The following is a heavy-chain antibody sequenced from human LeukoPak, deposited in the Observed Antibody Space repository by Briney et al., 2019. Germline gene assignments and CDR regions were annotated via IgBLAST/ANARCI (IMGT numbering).Heavy chain of an antibody. V-gene: IGHV1-69*06. Sequence: SVKVSCKASGGTFSSYAISWVRQAPGQGLEWMGGIIPIFGTANYAQKFQGRVTITADKSTSTAYMELSSLRSEDTAVYYCARKNYDSYYVDVWGKGTTVTVSS. J-gene: IGHJ6*03. CDR2: IIPIFGTA. CDR1: GGTFSSYA. CDR3: ARKNYDSYYVDV. D-gene: IGHD3-3*01.